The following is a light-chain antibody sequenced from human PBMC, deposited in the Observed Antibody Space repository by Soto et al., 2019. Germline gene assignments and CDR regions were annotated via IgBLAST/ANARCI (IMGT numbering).Light chain of an antibody. CDR1: QSISDT. CDR2: GAS. Sequence: IVMTRAPPSMSVTLGGRATLPYRASQSISDTLAWYQQKPGQAPRLLIHGASTRATGFPARFSGSGSGTDFTLTISSLQSEDFAVYYCQQRSNWPPITLGQGTRLEIK. J-gene: IGKJ5*01. V-gene: IGKV3-15*01. CDR3: QQRSNWPPIT.